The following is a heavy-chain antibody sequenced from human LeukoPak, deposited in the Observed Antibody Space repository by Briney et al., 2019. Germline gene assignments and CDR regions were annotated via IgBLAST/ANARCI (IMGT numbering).Heavy chain of an antibody. CDR2: IHNSGST. V-gene: IGHV4-59*01. Sequence: PSETLSLTCTVSGGSISSYYWSWTRQPPGKGLEWIGYIHNSGSTSYDPSLKSRVTISVDTSKNQFSLKLSSVTAADTAVYYCARSLMYYNILTGYSPQNFDYWGQGTLVTVSS. D-gene: IGHD3-9*01. CDR1: GGSISSYY. CDR3: ARSLMYYNILTGYSPQNFDY. J-gene: IGHJ4*02.